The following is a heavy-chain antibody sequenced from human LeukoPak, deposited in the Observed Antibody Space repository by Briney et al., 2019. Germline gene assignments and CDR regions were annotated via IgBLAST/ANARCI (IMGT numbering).Heavy chain of an antibody. V-gene: IGHV4-39*07. Sequence: PSETLSLTCTVPGGSIRSPTYYWGWIRQPPGKGLEWIGSIYYSGNTYYNPSLMSRVTISVDTSKNQFSLNLSSVTAADTAVYFCARAPHFFDISGSRYYFDYWGQGTLVTVSS. CDR3: ARAPHFFDISGSRYYFDY. CDR2: IYYSGNT. J-gene: IGHJ4*02. CDR1: GGSIRSPTYY. D-gene: IGHD3-22*01.